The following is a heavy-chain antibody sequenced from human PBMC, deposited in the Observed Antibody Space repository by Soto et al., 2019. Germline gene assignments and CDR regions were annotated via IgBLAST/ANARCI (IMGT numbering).Heavy chain of an antibody. Sequence: SETLYLTCTVSGGSISSRSKYWGWIRQPPGKGLEWIGSIYYSGSTYYNPSLKSRVTISVDTSKNQFSLKLSSVTAADTAVYYCARPVEMATIGLWGQGTLVTVSS. CDR3: ARPVEMATIGL. CDR1: GGSISSRSKY. D-gene: IGHD5-12*01. CDR2: IYYSGST. V-gene: IGHV4-39*01. J-gene: IGHJ4*02.